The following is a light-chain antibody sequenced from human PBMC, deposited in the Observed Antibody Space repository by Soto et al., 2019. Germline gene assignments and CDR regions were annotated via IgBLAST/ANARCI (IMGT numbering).Light chain of an antibody. CDR3: QQFNNWPHT. J-gene: IGKJ2*01. V-gene: IGKV3-15*01. CDR2: VAS. CDR1: QSVNQK. Sequence: EIVVTQSPATLSVSPGERATLSCRASQSVNQKLGWYQQKPGQAPRLLIYVASYRATGIPARFSGSGSGTEYTLTISTLQAEDVAFYYCQQFNNWPHTFGQGTRLEIK.